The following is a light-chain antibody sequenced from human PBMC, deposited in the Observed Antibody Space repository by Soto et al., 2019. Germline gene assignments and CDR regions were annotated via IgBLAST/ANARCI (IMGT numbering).Light chain of an antibody. V-gene: IGKV1-5*03. CDR3: QQYNDKWT. J-gene: IGKJ1*01. CDR1: QSISSW. Sequence: DIQMTQSPSTPSASVGDRVTITCRASQSISSWLAWYQQKPGKAPNLLIYKASSLQRGVPSRFSGSGSGTEFTLTISSLQTDDCGTYYCQQYNDKWTFGQGTKV. CDR2: KAS.